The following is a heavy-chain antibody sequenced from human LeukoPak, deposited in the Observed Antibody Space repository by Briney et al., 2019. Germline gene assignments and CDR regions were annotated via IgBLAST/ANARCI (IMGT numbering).Heavy chain of an antibody. CDR1: GGSISSAGDS. V-gene: IGHV4-30-2*01. J-gene: IGHJ4*02. CDR2: IYHSGST. Sequence: SQTLSLTCTVSGGSISSAGDSWSWIRQPPGKGLEWIGYIYHSGSTFYNPSLKSRVTISLDRSKNQFSLKLTSVTAADTAVYYCARGGGSPPDYWGQGTLVAVSS. CDR3: ARGGGSPPDY. D-gene: IGHD1-26*01.